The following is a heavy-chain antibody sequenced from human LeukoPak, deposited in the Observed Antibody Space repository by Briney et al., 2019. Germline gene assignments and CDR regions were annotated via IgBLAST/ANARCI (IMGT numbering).Heavy chain of an antibody. J-gene: IGHJ4*02. CDR3: ARDRGETYSSSPNYSFDY. Sequence: GASVKVSCKASGGTFSSYAISWVRQAPGQGLGWMGGIIPIFGTANYAQKFQGRVTITTDESTSTAYMELSSLRSEDTAVYYCARDRGETYSSSPNYSFDYGGRGPLFTVPS. V-gene: IGHV1-69*05. CDR1: GGTFSSYA. D-gene: IGHD6-6*01. CDR2: IIPIFGTA.